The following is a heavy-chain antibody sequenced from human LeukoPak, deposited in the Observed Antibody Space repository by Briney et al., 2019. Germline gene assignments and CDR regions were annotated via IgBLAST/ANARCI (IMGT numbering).Heavy chain of an antibody. CDR2: IYYSGST. CDR3: ARQKWLRQGDNWFDP. D-gene: IGHD5-12*01. J-gene: IGHJ5*02. CDR1: GGSISSYY. V-gene: IGHV4-59*08. Sequence: SSETLSLTCTVSGGSISSYYWSWIRQPPGEGLEWIGYIYYSGSTNYNPSLKSRVTISVDTSKNQFSLKLSSVTAADTAVYYCARQKWLRQGDNWFDPWGQGTLVTVSS.